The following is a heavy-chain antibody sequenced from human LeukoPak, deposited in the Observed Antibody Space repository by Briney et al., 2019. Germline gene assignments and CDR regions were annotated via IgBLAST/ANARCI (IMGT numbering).Heavy chain of an antibody. CDR1: GGSISSGDYY. J-gene: IGHJ4*02. V-gene: IGHV4-30-4*01. CDR2: ISYSGST. CDR3: ARRWNNYGQYYFDY. Sequence: SETLSLTCTVSGGSISSGDYYWNWIRQPPGEGLEWIGYISYSGSTYYNPSLKSRVTISVDTSKSQFSLKLSSVTAADTAVYYCARRWNNYGQYYFDYWGQGTLATVSS. D-gene: IGHD1/OR15-1a*01.